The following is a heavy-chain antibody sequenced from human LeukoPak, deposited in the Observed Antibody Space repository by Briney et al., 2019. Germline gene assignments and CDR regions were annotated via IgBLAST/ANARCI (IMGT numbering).Heavy chain of an antibody. CDR3: ARPTGPIDY. CDR2: TYYRSKWST. Sequence: SQTLSLTCAISGDSVSCNSAAWNWIRQSPSRGLEWLGRTYYRSKWSTYYAVSVKSRISINRDTSKNQISLQLNSVTPEDTAVYYCARPTGPIDYWGQGTLVTVSS. CDR1: GDSVSCNSAA. J-gene: IGHJ4*02. V-gene: IGHV6-1*01. D-gene: IGHD1-1*01.